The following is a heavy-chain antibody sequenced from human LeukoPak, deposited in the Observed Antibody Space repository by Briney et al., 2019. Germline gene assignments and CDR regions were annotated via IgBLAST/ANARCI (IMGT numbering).Heavy chain of an antibody. J-gene: IGHJ3*02. Sequence: GGPLRLSCAASGFTFSSYSMNWVRQAPGKGLEWVSSISSSSSYIYYADSVKGRFTISRDNAKNSLYLQMNSLRAEDTAVYYCARSYDSSGFAFDIWGQGTMVTVSS. V-gene: IGHV3-21*01. CDR1: GFTFSSYS. CDR3: ARSYDSSGFAFDI. D-gene: IGHD3-22*01. CDR2: ISSSSSYI.